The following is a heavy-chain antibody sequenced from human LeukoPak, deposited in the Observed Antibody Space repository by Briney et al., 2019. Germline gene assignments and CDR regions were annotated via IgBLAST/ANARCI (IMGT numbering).Heavy chain of an antibody. J-gene: IGHJ4*02. D-gene: IGHD3/OR15-3a*01. V-gene: IGHV4-39*01. Sequence: SETLSLTCTVSGVSISSSNSYWGWIRPPPGKGLEWIGSIYYSGNTYYNASLKSQVSISIDTSKNQFSLRLTSVTAADTAVYYCARQTGSGLFILPGGQGTLVTVSS. CDR2: IYYSGNT. CDR3: ARQTGSGLFILP. CDR1: GVSISSSNSY.